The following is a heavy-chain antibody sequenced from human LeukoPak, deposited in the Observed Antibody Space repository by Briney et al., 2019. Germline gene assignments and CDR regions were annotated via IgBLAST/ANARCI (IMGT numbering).Heavy chain of an antibody. CDR1: GFTFSNYF. D-gene: IGHD2-21*02. CDR3: ARERQDTVIHSGAFDI. CDR2: NGSHT. Sequence: GGSLRLSCAASGFTFSNYFMHWVRQAPGKGLEWVADNGSHTFYVESVKGRFTISRDNSKNTLHLQMNSLGPEDTAVYFCARERQDTVIHSGAFDIWGQGTMVTVSS. V-gene: IGHV3-30-3*01. J-gene: IGHJ3*02.